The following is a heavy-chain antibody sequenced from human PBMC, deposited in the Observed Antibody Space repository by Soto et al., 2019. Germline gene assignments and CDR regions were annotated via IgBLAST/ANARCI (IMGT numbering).Heavy chain of an antibody. CDR2: ISGSGVST. J-gene: IGHJ4*02. D-gene: IGHD6-13*01. CDR3: ARRSSSWDFDS. Sequence: PGGSLRLSCAASGFTFSSYAMSWVRQAPGKGLEWVSAISGSGVSTYYADSVKGRFTISRDNSKNTLNLQMNSLRAEDTAVYYCARRSSSWDFDSWGQGTLVTVSS. V-gene: IGHV3-23*01. CDR1: GFTFSSYA.